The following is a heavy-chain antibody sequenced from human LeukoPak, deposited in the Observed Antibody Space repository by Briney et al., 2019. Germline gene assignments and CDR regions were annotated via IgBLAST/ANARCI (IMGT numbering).Heavy chain of an antibody. CDR3: ARGRGGYSPGDP. Sequence: SETLSLTCTVSGGSISSYDWSWIRRSPGKGLEWIGNIYYTGNTNYNPSLKSRVTISVDTSKNQFSLKLTSVTAADMAVYYCARGRGGYSPGDPWGQGTLVTVSS. D-gene: IGHD5-18*01. CDR2: IYYTGNT. V-gene: IGHV4-59*01. CDR1: GGSISSYD. J-gene: IGHJ5*02.